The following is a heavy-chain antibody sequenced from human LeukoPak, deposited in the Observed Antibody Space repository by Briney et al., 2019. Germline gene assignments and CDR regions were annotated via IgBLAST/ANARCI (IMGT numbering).Heavy chain of an antibody. V-gene: IGHV3-64*01. CDR2: ISSNGGSA. CDR1: GFTFSSYA. Sequence: GGSLRLSCAASGFTFSSYAMHWVRQAPGKGLEYVSAISSNGGSAYYANSVKGRFTISRDNSKNTLYLQMGSLRAEDMAVYYCARGYDFWSGYWSHSDYWGQGTLVTVSS. CDR3: ARGYDFWSGYWSHSDY. J-gene: IGHJ4*02. D-gene: IGHD3-3*01.